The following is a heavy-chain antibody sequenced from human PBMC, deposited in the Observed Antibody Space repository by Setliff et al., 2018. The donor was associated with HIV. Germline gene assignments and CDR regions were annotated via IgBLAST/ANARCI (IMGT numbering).Heavy chain of an antibody. V-gene: IGHV4-38-2*01. J-gene: IGHJ1*01. D-gene: IGHD2-21*02. Sequence: SETLSLTCGISDYSITSGYYWGWIRQPPGKGLEWIGSIYSSGSTYDNPSLKSRVTISFDTSKNQFSLILTSVTAADTAVYYCATQGLTVPIPGGYFQHWGPGILVTVSS. CDR2: IYSSGST. CDR1: DYSITSGYY. CDR3: ATQGLTVPIPGGYFQH.